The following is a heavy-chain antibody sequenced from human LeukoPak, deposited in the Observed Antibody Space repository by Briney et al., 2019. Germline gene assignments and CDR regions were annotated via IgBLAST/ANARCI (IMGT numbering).Heavy chain of an antibody. D-gene: IGHD6-19*01. CDR3: ARGFLGVYSSGWFDAFDI. Sequence: GASVKVSCKASGYTFTSYGISWVRQAPGQGLEWMGWISAYNGNTNYAQKLQGRVTMTTDTSTSTACMELRSLRSDDTAVYYCARGFLGVYSSGWFDAFDIWGQGTMVTVSS. CDR2: ISAYNGNT. V-gene: IGHV1-18*01. J-gene: IGHJ3*02. CDR1: GYTFTSYG.